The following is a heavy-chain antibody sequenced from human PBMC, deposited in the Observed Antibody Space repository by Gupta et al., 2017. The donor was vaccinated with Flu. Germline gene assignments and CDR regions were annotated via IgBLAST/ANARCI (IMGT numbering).Heavy chain of an antibody. CDR1: FSFYG. D-gene: IGHD1-26*01. V-gene: IGHV3-30*18. Sequence: FSFYGMHWVRQAPGVGLEWVAVITYDGNNKDHADSVKGRFTISRDNYLNTLYLKMDGMRTEDTGTYFCAKAPSGTYSYPYSWVQGNL. CDR2: ITYDGNNK. CDR3: AKAPSGTYSYPYS. J-gene: IGHJ5*02.